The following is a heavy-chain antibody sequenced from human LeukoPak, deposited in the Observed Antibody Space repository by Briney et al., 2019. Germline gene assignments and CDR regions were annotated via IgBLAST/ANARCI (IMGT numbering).Heavy chain of an antibody. CDR1: GGSISSSSYY. Sequence: SETLSLTCTVSGGSISSSSYYWGWIRQPPGKGLEWIGSIYYSGSTYYNPSLKSRVTISVDTSRNQFSLKLSSVTAADTAVYYCASFIPAAILGFQHWGQGTLVTVSS. V-gene: IGHV4-39*07. CDR2: IYYSGST. D-gene: IGHD2-2*01. J-gene: IGHJ1*01. CDR3: ASFIPAAILGFQH.